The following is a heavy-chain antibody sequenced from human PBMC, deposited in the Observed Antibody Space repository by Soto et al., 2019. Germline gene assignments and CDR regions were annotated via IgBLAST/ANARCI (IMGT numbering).Heavy chain of an antibody. Sequence: QVQLVESGGGVVQPGRSLRLSCAASGFTFSSYGMHWVRQAPGKGLEWVAVISYDGSNKYYADSVKGRFTISRDNSKNTLYLQMNSLRAEDTAVYYCAKDRGCSGGSCWDAFDIWGQGTMVTVSS. V-gene: IGHV3-30*18. CDR1: GFTFSSYG. CDR3: AKDRGCSGGSCWDAFDI. D-gene: IGHD2-15*01. CDR2: ISYDGSNK. J-gene: IGHJ3*02.